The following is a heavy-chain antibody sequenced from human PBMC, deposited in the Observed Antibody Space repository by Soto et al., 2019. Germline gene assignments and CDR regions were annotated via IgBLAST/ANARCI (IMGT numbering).Heavy chain of an antibody. D-gene: IGHD3-10*01. CDR1: GGSVSSGSYD. Sequence: SETLSLTCTVSGGSVSSGSYDWSWIRQPPGKGLEWIGYIYYSGSTNYNPSLKSRVTISVDTSKNQFSLKLSSVTAADTAVYYCARDHLVREVSYYYYGMEVWGQGTTVTVSS. J-gene: IGHJ6*02. CDR3: ARDHLVREVSYYYYGMEV. V-gene: IGHV4-61*01. CDR2: IYYSGST.